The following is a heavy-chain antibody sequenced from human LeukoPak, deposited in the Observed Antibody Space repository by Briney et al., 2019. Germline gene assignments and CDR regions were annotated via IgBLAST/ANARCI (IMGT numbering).Heavy chain of an antibody. CDR3: AKGIAAADTRDEGFDY. V-gene: IGHV3-9*01. Sequence: SGGSLRLPCAASGFTFDDYAMHWVRQAPGKGLEWVSGISWNSGSIGYADSVKGRFTISRDNAKNSLYLQMNSLRAEDTALYYCAKGIAAADTRDEGFDYWGQGTLVTVSS. J-gene: IGHJ4*02. CDR1: GFTFDDYA. D-gene: IGHD6-13*01. CDR2: ISWNSGSI.